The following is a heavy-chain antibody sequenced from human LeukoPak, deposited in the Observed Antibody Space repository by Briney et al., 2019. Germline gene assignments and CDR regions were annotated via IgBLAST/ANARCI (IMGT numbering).Heavy chain of an antibody. CDR2: IIPILGIA. Sequence: SVKVSCKASGGTFSSYTISWVRQAPGEGLEWMGRIIPILGIANYAQEFQGRATITADKSTSTAYLELSSLRPEDTAVYYCARVLYSGSYYGAFDIWGQGTMVTVSS. CDR1: GGTFSSYT. J-gene: IGHJ3*02. CDR3: ARVLYSGSYYGAFDI. D-gene: IGHD1-26*01. V-gene: IGHV1-69*02.